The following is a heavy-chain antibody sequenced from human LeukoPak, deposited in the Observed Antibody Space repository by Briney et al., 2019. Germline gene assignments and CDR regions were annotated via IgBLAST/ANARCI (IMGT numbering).Heavy chain of an antibody. Sequence: SETLSLTCTVSGGSISSYYWSWIRQPPGKGLEWIGYIYYSGSTNYNPSLKSRVTISVDTSKNQFPLKLSSVTAADTAVYYCARVRRITMVRGVAGYGMDVWGQGTTVTVSS. CDR2: IYYSGST. D-gene: IGHD3-10*01. J-gene: IGHJ6*02. CDR1: GGSISSYY. V-gene: IGHV4-59*01. CDR3: ARVRRITMVRGVAGYGMDV.